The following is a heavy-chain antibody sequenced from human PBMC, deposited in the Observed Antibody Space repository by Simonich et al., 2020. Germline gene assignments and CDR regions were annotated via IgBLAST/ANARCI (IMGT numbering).Heavy chain of an antibody. CDR1: GFTFGDYA. Sequence: EVQLVESGGGLVQPGRSLRLSCTASGFTFGDYAMSCFRQAPGKGREWVGFIRSKAYGGTTEYAASVKGRFTISRDDSKSIAYLQMNSLKTEDTAVYYCASPMVRGVIIDYWGQGTLVTVSS. CDR2: IRSKAYGGTT. D-gene: IGHD3-10*01. J-gene: IGHJ4*02. CDR3: ASPMVRGVIIDY. V-gene: IGHV3-49*03.